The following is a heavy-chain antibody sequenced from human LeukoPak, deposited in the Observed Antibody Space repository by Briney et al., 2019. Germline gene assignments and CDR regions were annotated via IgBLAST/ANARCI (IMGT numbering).Heavy chain of an antibody. Sequence: GASVKVSCKASGYTFTSYGISWVRQAPGQGLEWMGWISAYNGNTNYAQKLQGRVTMTTDTSTSTAYMKLRSLRSDDTAVYYCARYGYVWGSYRYNDYWGQGTLVTVTS. CDR3: ARYGYVWGSYRYNDY. J-gene: IGHJ4*02. V-gene: IGHV1-18*01. CDR2: ISAYNGNT. CDR1: GYTFTSYG. D-gene: IGHD3-16*02.